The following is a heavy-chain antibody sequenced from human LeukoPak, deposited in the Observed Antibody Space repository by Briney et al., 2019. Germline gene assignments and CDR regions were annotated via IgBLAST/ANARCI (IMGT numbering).Heavy chain of an antibody. Sequence: SETLSLTCAVYGGSFNGYYWSWIRQPPGKGLEWIGYIYHSGSTNYNPSLKSRVTISVDTSKNQFSLKLTSVTAADTAVYFCARGGYYGSGNDFRFDPWGQGTLVTVSS. D-gene: IGHD3-10*01. J-gene: IGHJ5*02. V-gene: IGHV4-59*01. CDR3: ARGGYYGSGNDFRFDP. CDR2: IYHSGST. CDR1: GGSFNGYY.